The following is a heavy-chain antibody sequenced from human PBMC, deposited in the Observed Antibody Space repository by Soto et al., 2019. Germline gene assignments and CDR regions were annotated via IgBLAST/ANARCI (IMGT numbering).Heavy chain of an antibody. D-gene: IGHD2-8*02. CDR3: ARSVAPPGAHIDY. CDR1: GGSISGSY. CDR2: VYYTGST. V-gene: IGHV4-59*01. Sequence: SETLSLSCSFSGGSISGSYWRWIRQSPGKGLEWLVYVYYTGSTNYSPSLRRRVSISVAXXXXXFXLXLXXXPAAXTAVYFCARSVAPPGAHIDYWGEGTQETV. J-gene: IGHJ4*02.